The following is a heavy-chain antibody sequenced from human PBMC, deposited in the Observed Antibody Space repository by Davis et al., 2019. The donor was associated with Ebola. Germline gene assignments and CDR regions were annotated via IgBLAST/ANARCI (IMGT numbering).Heavy chain of an antibody. D-gene: IGHD6-6*01. CDR3: ARRSNSPFDY. V-gene: IGHV4-34*01. J-gene: IGHJ4*02. CDR2: INDSGST. Sequence: MPSETLSLTCAVYGGSFSGYHWSWIRQPPGKGLEWIGEINDSGSTNYSPSLKNRVTISIDTSKNQFSLKLSSVTAADTAVYYCARRSNSPFDYWGQGTLVTVSS. CDR1: GGSFSGYH.